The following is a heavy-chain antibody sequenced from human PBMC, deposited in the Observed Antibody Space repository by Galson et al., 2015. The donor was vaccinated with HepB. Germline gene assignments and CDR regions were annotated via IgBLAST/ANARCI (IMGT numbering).Heavy chain of an antibody. V-gene: IGHV3-23*01. CDR1: GFTFSSYA. CDR3: AKTLFGAAGGKNAFDI. J-gene: IGHJ3*02. Sequence: SLRLSCAASGFTFSSYAMSWVRQAPGKGLEWVSAISGSGGSTYYADSVKGRFTISRDNSKNTLYLQMNSLRAEDTAVYYCAKTLFGAAGGKNAFDIWGQGTMVTVSS. CDR2: ISGSGGST. D-gene: IGHD6-13*01.